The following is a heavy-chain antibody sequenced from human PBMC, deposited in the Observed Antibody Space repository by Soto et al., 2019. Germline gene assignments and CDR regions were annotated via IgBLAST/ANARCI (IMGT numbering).Heavy chain of an antibody. CDR1: GGSISSSSYY. J-gene: IGHJ6*02. CDR3: ARGPVVPAAITHPYYYYYYGMDV. CDR2: INHSGST. Sequence: QLQLQESGPGLVKPSETLSLTCTVSGGSISSSSYYWGWIRQPPGKGLEWIGEINHSGSTNYNPSLKSRVTISVDTSKNQFSLKLSSVTAADTAVYYCARGPVVPAAITHPYYYYYYGMDVWGQGTTVTVSS. D-gene: IGHD2-2*01. V-gene: IGHV4-39*07.